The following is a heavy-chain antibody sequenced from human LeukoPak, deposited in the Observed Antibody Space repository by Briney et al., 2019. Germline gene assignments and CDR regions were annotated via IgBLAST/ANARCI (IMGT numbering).Heavy chain of an antibody. CDR1: GFTFSSYS. D-gene: IGHD5-12*01. CDR3: ARDTPSGYDDYYYYYYMDV. Sequence: PGGSLRLSCAASGFTFSSYSMNWVRQAPGKGLEWVSSISSSSSYIYYADSVKGRFTISRDNAKNSLYLQMNSLRAEDTAVYYCARDTPSGYDDYYYYYYMDVWGKGTTVTVSS. J-gene: IGHJ6*03. CDR2: ISSSSSYI. V-gene: IGHV3-21*01.